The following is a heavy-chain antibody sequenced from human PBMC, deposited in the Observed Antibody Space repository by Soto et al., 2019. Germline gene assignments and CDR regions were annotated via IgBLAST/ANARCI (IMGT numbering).Heavy chain of an antibody. CDR3: AKVTRTNRAGAFDI. V-gene: IGHV3-9*01. CDR2: ISWNSGSI. CDR1: GFTFYDYA. J-gene: IGHJ3*02. Sequence: PGGSLRLSCSASGFTFYDYARHWVRQAPGKGLEWVSGISWNSGSIGYADSVKGRFTISRDNAKNSLYLQMNSLRAEDTALYYCAKVTRTNRAGAFDICGQGTTVTVSS.